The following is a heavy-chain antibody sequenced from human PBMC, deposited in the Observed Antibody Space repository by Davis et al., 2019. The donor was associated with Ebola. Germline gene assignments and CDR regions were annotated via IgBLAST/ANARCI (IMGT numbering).Heavy chain of an antibody. CDR3: TSTLGALDY. V-gene: IGHV3-73*01. CDR1: GFTFSGSA. CDR2: IRSKANSYAT. J-gene: IGHJ4*02. Sequence: GESLKISCAASGFTFSGSAVHWVRQASGKGLEWVGRIRSKANSYATAYAASVKGRFTISRDDSKNTAYLQMNSLKTEDTAVYYCTSTLGALDYWGQGTLVTVSS. D-gene: IGHD1-26*01.